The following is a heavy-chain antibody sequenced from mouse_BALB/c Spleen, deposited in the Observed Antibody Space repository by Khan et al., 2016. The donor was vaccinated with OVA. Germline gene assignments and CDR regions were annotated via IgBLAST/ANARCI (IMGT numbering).Heavy chain of an antibody. CDR3: ARGYDFFAY. CDR2: INPNTGNT. V-gene: IGHV1-26*01. J-gene: IGHJ3*01. Sequence: VQLQQSGPDLVKPGASVKMSCKASGYSFTGYYMNWVKQSHGKSLECIGRINPNTGNTNYNQKFKGKVVFIVDTSSSTVYMELRSLTSEDSAVYYCARGYDFFAYWGQWTLVTVSA. D-gene: IGHD2-14*01. CDR1: GYSFTGYY.